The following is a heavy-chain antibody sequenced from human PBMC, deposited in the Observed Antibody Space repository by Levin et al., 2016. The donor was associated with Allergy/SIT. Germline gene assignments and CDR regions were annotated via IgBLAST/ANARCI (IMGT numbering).Heavy chain of an antibody. J-gene: IGHJ3*02. D-gene: IGHD3-16*01. CDR1: GYSFTDYW. CDR2: IYADDSDA. Sequence: GESLKISCKGSGYSFTDYWIGWVRQMPGKGLEWMGIIYADDSDARYSPSFQGQVTMSVDRSTNTAYLKWRSLKASDTAMYFCGRRGKISLSGGPDMGPHGGLDIWGQGTMVIVSS. V-gene: IGHV5-51*01. CDR3: GRRGKISLSGGPDMGPHGGLDI.